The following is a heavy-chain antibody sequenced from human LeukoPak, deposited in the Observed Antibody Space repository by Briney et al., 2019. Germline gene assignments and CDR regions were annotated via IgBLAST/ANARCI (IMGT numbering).Heavy chain of an antibody. CDR1: GGSISSSSYY. CDR3: ARPPLGDSDDY. D-gene: IGHD2-21*02. CDR2: IYYSWST. Sequence: SETLSLTCTVSGGSISSSSYYWGWIRQPPGKGREGTGRIYYSWSTYYNPSLKSRVTISVDTSKNQFSLNLSSVTTADTAVYYCARPPLGDSDDYWGQGTLVTVSS. J-gene: IGHJ4*02. V-gene: IGHV4-39*01.